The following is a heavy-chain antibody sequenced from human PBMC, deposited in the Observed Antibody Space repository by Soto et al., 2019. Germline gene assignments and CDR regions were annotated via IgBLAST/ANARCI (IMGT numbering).Heavy chain of an antibody. CDR3: ARESIAARPHYYYGMDV. Sequence: PGGFLRLSCAASGFTVSSNYMSWVRQAPGKGLEWVSVIYSGGSTYYADSVKGRFTISRDNSKNTLYLQMNSLRAEDTAVYYCARESIAARPHYYYGMDVWGQGTTVTVS. V-gene: IGHV3-53*01. CDR1: GFTVSSNY. J-gene: IGHJ6*02. D-gene: IGHD6-6*01. CDR2: IYSGGST.